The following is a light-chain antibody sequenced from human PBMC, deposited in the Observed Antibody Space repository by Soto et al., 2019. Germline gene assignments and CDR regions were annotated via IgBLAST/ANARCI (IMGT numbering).Light chain of an antibody. CDR2: EVT. CDR1: TSDVGGYHF. J-gene: IGLJ1*01. CDR3: YSYTTTSTYV. Sequence: QSALTQPASVSGSPGQSITLSCTGTTSDVGGYHFVSWYQQHPGKAPKLMIYEVTNRPSGVSDRFSGSESGNTASLTISGLQAEDEADYYCYSYTTTSTYVFGSGTKVTVL. V-gene: IGLV2-14*01.